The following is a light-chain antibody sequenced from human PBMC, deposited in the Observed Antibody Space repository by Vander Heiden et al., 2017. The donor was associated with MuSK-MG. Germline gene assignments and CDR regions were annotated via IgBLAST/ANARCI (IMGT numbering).Light chain of an antibody. J-gene: IGLJ2*01. Sequence: QLVLTRSPSASPSLRASVKLTCTLSSGHSSYAIAWHQQTERGPRYLMSLNSDGSHIKGDGIPDRFSGFISGAERYLTISSLQSDGEADYFCPTWGTAIVVFGGGTKLTVL. V-gene: IGLV4-69*01. CDR2: LNSDGSH. CDR1: SGHSSYA. CDR3: PTWGTAIVV.